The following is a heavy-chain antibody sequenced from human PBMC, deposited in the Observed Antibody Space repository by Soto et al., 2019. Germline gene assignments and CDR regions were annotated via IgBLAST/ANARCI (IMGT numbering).Heavy chain of an antibody. Sequence: ASVKVSCKASGYTFTSYGISWVRQAPGQGLEWMGWISAYNGNTNYAQKLQGRVTMTTDTSTSTAYMELRSLRSDDTAVYYCARDDPIVGAARGWFDPWGQGTLVTVYS. CDR3: ARDDPIVGAARGWFDP. CDR1: GYTFTSYG. V-gene: IGHV1-18*01. D-gene: IGHD6-6*01. CDR2: ISAYNGNT. J-gene: IGHJ5*02.